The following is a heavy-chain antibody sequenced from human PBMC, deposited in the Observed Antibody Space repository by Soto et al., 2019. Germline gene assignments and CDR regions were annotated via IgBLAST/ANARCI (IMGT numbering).Heavy chain of an antibody. CDR3: AKTVTGAFDI. J-gene: IGHJ3*02. D-gene: IGHD4-17*01. V-gene: IGHV1-69*13. CDR1: GGTFSSYA. CDR2: IIPIFGTA. Sequence: GASVKVSCKASGGTFSSYAISWVRQAPGQGLEWMGGIIPIFGTANYAQKFQGRVTITADESTSTAYMELSSLRSEDTAVYYCAKTVTGAFDIWGQGTMVTASS.